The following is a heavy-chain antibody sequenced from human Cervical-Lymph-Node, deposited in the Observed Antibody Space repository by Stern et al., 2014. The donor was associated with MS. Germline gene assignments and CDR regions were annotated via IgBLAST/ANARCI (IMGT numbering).Heavy chain of an antibody. Sequence: VQLEESGAEVMKPGASVRVSCKTSGYNFISDDINWVRQATGQGLEWMGWMNTDSGDTGYAQKFQGRLTITGDTSINTAYMELTSLSSEDSAVYYCTKAWDSWGQGTLVTVSS. CDR2: MNTDSGDT. CDR1: GYNFISDD. CDR3: TKAWDS. V-gene: IGHV1-8*01. J-gene: IGHJ5*01.